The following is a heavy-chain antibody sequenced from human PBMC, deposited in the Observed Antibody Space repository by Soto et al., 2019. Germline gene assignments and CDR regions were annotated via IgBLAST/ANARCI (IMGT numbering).Heavy chain of an antibody. V-gene: IGHV4-4*02. J-gene: IGHJ5*01. Sequence: SETLSLTCTLSGGSVRAPDWWNWVRQSPDKGLEWIAEVHISGHSNYNPSLRSRVSVSIDSSKNQFYLNLNPVTAADTAIYYCARVRQGCSANNCYFDPWGQGTQVTVSS. D-gene: IGHD1-1*01. CDR3: ARVRQGCSANNCYFDP. CDR1: GGSVRAPDW. CDR2: VHISGHS.